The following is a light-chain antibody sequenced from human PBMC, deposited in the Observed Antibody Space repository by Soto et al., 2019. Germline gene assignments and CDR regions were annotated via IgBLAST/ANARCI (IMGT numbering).Light chain of an antibody. J-gene: IGKJ5*01. CDR3: QQYGGSPIT. V-gene: IGKV3-20*01. CDR1: PSVTTR. CDR2: GAS. Sequence: IVLTQSPGTLSLSPGERVTLSCRASPSVTTRLAWYQHKPGQAPTLLMSGASNRASGVPVRFSGSGSGTDFTLTITRLEPEDFALYYCQQYGGSPITFGLGTRLEI.